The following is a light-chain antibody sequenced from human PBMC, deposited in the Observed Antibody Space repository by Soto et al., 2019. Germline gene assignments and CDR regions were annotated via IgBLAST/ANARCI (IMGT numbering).Light chain of an antibody. J-gene: IGKJ4*01. Sequence: IRLTRSPCSLSASVVDRVNITCRASQGISGYLAWYQQQPGKATKLVIDISSTLQSGVTSRFSGSGSGTDFTLTISRLQTEDVATYYCQQLNSYTLTVGGGTKVDI. V-gene: IGKV1-9*01. CDR1: QGISGY. CDR3: QQLNSYTLT. CDR2: ISS.